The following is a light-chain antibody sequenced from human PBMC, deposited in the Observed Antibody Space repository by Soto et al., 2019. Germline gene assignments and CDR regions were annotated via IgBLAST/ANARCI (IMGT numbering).Light chain of an antibody. CDR2: DAS. V-gene: IGKV3-11*01. J-gene: IGKJ4*01. Sequence: VLTQSPASLSLPPGERATLSCRASQSVGSYLAWYQQRPGQAPRLLIYDASNRATGIPARFSGSGSGTDFTLTISSLEPEAFALYYCQQRSNWPPLTFGGGTKVEIK. CDR3: QQRSNWPPLT. CDR1: QSVGSY.